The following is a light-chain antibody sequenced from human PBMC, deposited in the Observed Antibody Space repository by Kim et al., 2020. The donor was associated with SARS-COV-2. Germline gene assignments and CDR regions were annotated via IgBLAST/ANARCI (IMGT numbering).Light chain of an antibody. Sequence: VALGQTVRITCQGDSLRSYYAIWYQQKPGQAPVLVIYGKNNRPSGIPDRFSGSSSGNTASLTITGAQAEDEADYYCNSRDSSGNRVFGGGTQLTVL. CDR2: GKN. V-gene: IGLV3-19*01. CDR1: SLRSYY. CDR3: NSRDSSGNRV. J-gene: IGLJ3*02.